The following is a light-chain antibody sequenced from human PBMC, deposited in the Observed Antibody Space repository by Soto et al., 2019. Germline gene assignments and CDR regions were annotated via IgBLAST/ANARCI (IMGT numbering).Light chain of an antibody. Sequence: IVMTQSPATLSVSPGERATLSCRASQSVSSSLAWYQQRPGQAPRLLIFGASTRATGIPARFSGSGSGTEFTLTISSLQSEYFAVYYCQQYKNWPPITFGQGTRLEIK. CDR3: QQYKNWPPIT. V-gene: IGKV3-15*01. J-gene: IGKJ5*01. CDR2: GAS. CDR1: QSVSSS.